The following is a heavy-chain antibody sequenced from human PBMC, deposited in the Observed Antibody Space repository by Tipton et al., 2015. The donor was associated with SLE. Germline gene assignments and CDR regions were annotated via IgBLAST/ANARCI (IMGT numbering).Heavy chain of an antibody. CDR2: IYYSGST. CDR3: ARGDIVATINRD. CDR1: GGSISSSSYY. V-gene: IGHV4-39*07. D-gene: IGHD5-12*01. Sequence: TLSLTCTVSGGSISSSSYYWGWIRQPPGKGLEWIGSIYYSGSTYYNPSLKSRVTISVDTSKNQFSLKLSSVTAADTAVYYCARGDIVATINRDWGQGTLVTVSS. J-gene: IGHJ4*02.